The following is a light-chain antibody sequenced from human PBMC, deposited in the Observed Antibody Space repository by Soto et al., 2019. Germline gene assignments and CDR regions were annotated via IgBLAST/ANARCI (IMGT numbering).Light chain of an antibody. CDR3: QQYGGSPLLT. V-gene: IGKV3-20*01. CDR1: QSVSSF. Sequence: IVLTLSPATLFLSPGDRATLSCRASQSVSSFLAWFQQKPGQAPRLLIYGVSNRATGIPDRFSGSGSGTDFTLTISRLEPEDFAVYYCQQYGGSPLLTFGGGTKV. CDR2: GVS. J-gene: IGKJ4*01.